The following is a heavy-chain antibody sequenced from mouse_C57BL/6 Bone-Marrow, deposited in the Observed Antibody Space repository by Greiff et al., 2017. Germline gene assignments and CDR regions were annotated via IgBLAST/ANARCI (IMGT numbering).Heavy chain of an antibody. D-gene: IGHD4-1*01. CDR1: GFNIKDDY. CDR2: IDPENGDT. J-gene: IGHJ3*01. Sequence: EVQGVESGAELVRPGASVKLSCTASGFNIKDDYMHWVKQRPEQGLEWIGWIDPENGDTEYASKFQGKATITADTSSNTAYLQLSSLTSEDTAVYYCTTLNWSWFAYWGQGTLVTVSA. V-gene: IGHV14-4*01. CDR3: TTLNWSWFAY.